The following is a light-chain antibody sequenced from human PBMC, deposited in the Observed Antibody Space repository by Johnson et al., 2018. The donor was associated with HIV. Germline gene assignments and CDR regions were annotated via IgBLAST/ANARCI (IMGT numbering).Light chain of an antibody. CDR3: GTWDSSLTTSYG. CDR1: SSNIGNNY. Sequence: QSVLTQPPSVSAAPGQKVTISCSGSSSNIGNNYVSWYQQLPGTAPKLLIYDNNKRPSGIPDRFSGSKSGTSATLGITGLQTGDEADYYCGTWDSSLTTSYGFGTWTKVIVV. J-gene: IGLJ1*01. CDR2: DNN. V-gene: IGLV1-51*01.